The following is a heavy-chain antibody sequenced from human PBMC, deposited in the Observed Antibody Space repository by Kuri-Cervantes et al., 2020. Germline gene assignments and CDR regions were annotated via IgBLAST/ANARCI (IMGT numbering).Heavy chain of an antibody. Sequence: LRLSCTVSGGSISSGDYYWSWIRQPPGKGLEWIGYIYYSGSTYYNPSLKSRVTISVDTSKNQFSLKLSSVTAADTAVYYRARANGYSSSWGFDPWGQGTLVTVSS. J-gene: IGHJ5*02. V-gene: IGHV4-30-4*01. CDR1: GGSISSGDYY. CDR2: IYYSGST. CDR3: ARANGYSSSWGFDP. D-gene: IGHD6-13*01.